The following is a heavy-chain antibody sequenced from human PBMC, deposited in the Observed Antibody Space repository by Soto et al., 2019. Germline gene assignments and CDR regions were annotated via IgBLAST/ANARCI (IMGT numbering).Heavy chain of an antibody. CDR1: GASVSSSF. V-gene: IGHV4-59*08. CDR2: IHNNGNT. CDR3: ARHGYCSSGGCWGFGE. Sequence: SETLSLTCTASGASVSSSFWSWIRQFPGKGLEWIAYIHNNGNTDNNPSLKSRVTISIDTSKNQFSLKLSSVTAADTAVYYCARHGYCSSGGCWGFGEWGQGTLVTVSS. J-gene: IGHJ4*02. D-gene: IGHD2-15*01.